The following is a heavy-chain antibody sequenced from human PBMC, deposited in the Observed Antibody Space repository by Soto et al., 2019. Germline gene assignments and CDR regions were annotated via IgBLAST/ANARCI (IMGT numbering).Heavy chain of an antibody. CDR3: ARDRSKTRPITGPFDS. J-gene: IGHJ4*02. CDR2: INAGSGDT. Sequence: ASVKVSCKASGYTFGSFAMHWLRQAPGQRLEWLGWINAGSGDTKYSEKFQGRITITRDASATTAYLELNSLKSEDTAVYYCARDRSKTRPITGPFDSWGQGTLVTVSS. CDR1: GYTFGSFA. D-gene: IGHD1-20*01. V-gene: IGHV1-3*01.